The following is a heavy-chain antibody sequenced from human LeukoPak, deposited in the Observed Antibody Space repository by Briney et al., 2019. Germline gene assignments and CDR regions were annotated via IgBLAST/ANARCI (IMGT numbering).Heavy chain of an antibody. Sequence: PSETLSLTCAVYGGSFSGYYWSWIRQPPGKGLEWIGEINHSGSTNYNPSLKRRVTISSGTSKNQFSLKLSSVTAAETAVYYCARGPTDCSSTSCPPYYYMDVWGKGTTVTVSS. CDR2: INHSGST. CDR3: ARGPTDCSSTSCPPYYYMDV. J-gene: IGHJ6*03. D-gene: IGHD2-2*01. V-gene: IGHV4-34*01. CDR1: GGSFSGYY.